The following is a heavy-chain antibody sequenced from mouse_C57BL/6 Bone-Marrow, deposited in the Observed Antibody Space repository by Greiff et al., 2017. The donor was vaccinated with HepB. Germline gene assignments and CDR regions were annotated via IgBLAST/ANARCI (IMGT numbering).Heavy chain of an antibody. J-gene: IGHJ4*01. V-gene: IGHV1-50*01. CDR1: GYTFTSYW. CDR3: ARYYGSSACAMDY. CDR2: IDPSDSYT. D-gene: IGHD1-1*01. Sequence: VQLQQPGAELVKPGASVKLSCKASGYTFTSYWMQWVKQRPGQGLEWIGEIDPSDSYTNYNQKLKGKATLTVDTSSSTAYMQLSSLTSEDPAVYYCARYYGSSACAMDYWGQGTSVTVSS.